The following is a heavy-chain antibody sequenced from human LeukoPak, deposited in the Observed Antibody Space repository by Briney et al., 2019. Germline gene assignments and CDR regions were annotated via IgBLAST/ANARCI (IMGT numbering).Heavy chain of an antibody. CDR2: INQDGSAK. V-gene: IGHV3-7*03. D-gene: IGHD4-17*01. Sequence: GGSLRLSCAASGFTFTNYWMSWVRQSPGKGLEWVANINQDGSAKYYVDSVKGRFTISRDNAKNSLYLQMNSLRTDDTAVYYCAICYSDHSDYSDYWGQGTLVTVSS. CDR3: AICYSDHSDYSDY. CDR1: GFTFTNYW. J-gene: IGHJ4*02.